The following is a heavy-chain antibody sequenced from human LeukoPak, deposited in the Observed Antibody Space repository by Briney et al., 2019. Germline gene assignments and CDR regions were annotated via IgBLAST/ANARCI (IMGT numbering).Heavy chain of an antibody. Sequence: GGSLRLSCAASGFTFKNAWMSWVRQAPGKGLEWVSYISSSSRTIYYADSVEGRFTVSRDTAKNSLFLQMNSLRDEDTAVYYCARLMTAYYDSSGYSDIWGQGTMVTVSS. CDR2: ISSSSRTI. CDR3: ARLMTAYYDSSGYSDI. V-gene: IGHV3-48*02. CDR1: GFTFKNAW. J-gene: IGHJ3*02. D-gene: IGHD3-22*01.